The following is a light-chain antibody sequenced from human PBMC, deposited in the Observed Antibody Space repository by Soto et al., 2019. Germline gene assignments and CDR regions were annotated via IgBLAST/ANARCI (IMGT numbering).Light chain of an antibody. V-gene: IGKV1-39*01. CDR2: TAS. J-gene: IGKJ1*01. CDR3: EQSYSTQST. CDR1: ESISSY. Sequence: ETPLTQSPSSLSASVGDRGTITCRARESISSYSSRYQQKTGRAPQLLIYTASSLQSGGPSRFSGSGCGTDFTLTISSLQPEDFATYFCEQSYSTQSTFGQGTK.